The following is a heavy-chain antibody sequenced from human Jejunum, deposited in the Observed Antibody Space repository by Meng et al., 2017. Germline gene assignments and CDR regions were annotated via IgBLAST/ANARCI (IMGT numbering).Heavy chain of an antibody. CDR1: GFTFSSYA. Sequence: GESLKISCAASGFTFSSYAMGWVRQTPGKGLEWVSAINGSGGSAYYADSVKGRFTISRGKSKNTLYLQLNSLRAEDTALYYCAKAPGNWGGYFDFWGQGALVTVSS. J-gene: IGHJ4*02. D-gene: IGHD7-27*01. CDR3: AKAPGNWGGYFDF. V-gene: IGHV3-23*01. CDR2: INGSGGSA.